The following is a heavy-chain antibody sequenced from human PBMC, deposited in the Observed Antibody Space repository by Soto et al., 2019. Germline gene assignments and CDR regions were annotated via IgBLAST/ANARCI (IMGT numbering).Heavy chain of an antibody. CDR1: GDTCTSYA. Sequence: QVQLVQSGAEVKKPGSSVKVSCTASGDTCTSYAFSWVRQAPGQGLEWMGGIIPMFGTPNYAQKFQGRLTITADKSTSTVYMELSGLRSEDTSVYFCARNGVAGIDFWGQGTLVTVSS. J-gene: IGHJ4*02. D-gene: IGHD3-3*01. CDR3: ARNGVAGIDF. V-gene: IGHV1-69*06. CDR2: IIPMFGTP.